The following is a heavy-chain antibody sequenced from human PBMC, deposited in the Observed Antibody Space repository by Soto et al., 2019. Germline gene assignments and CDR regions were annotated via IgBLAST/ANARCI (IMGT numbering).Heavy chain of an antibody. J-gene: IGHJ4*02. CDR3: ARREIQGPIDY. Sequence: SETLSLTCTVSGGSMSSRSHYWGWVRQPPGKGLEWIASIYNSGRTFYNPSLESRITISVDTSNNQFSLKLSSVTASETAVYYCARREIQGPIDYWGQGTLVTAPQ. CDR2: IYNSGRT. CDR1: GGSMSSRSHY. D-gene: IGHD1-26*01. V-gene: IGHV4-39*07.